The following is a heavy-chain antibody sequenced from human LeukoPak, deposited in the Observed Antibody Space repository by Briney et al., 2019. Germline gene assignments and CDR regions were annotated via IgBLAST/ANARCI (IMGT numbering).Heavy chain of an antibody. CDR3: ARGGCGIFYYYYYMDV. J-gene: IGHJ6*03. CDR2: IYYSGST. D-gene: IGHD1-1*01. Sequence: SDTLSLTCTVSGGSISSSSYYWGWIRQPPGKGLEWIGSIYYSGSTYYNPSLMSRVTISVDTSKNQFSLKLRSVAAADTAVYYCARGGCGIFYYYYYMDVWGKGTTVTISS. CDR1: GGSISSSSYY. V-gene: IGHV4-39*07.